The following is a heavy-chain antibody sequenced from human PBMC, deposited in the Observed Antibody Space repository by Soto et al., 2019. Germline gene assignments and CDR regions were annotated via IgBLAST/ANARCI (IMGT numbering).Heavy chain of an antibody. CDR2: ISYDGNVA. CDR1: GFTFSSYG. CDR3: AQWGPITYWYVDY. J-gene: IGHJ4*02. D-gene: IGHD2-8*02. Sequence: QVQLVESGGGVVQPGRSLTLSCAASGFTFSSYGMHWVRQAPGTGMEWVTVISYDGNVAYYADSVKGRFTITRDNSKNTLYLQMNSLRTEDTAMYYGAQWGPITYWYVDYWGQGTLVTVSS. V-gene: IGHV3-30*18.